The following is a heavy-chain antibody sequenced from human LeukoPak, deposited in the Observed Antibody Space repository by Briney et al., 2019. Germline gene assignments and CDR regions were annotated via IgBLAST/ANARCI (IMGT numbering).Heavy chain of an antibody. CDR1: GGSISSYY. V-gene: IGHV4-59*01. J-gene: IGHJ4*02. CDR3: ARNGGPSGVDY. D-gene: IGHD3-10*01. Sequence: RPSETLSLTCTVSGGSISSYYWSWIRQPPGKGLEWIGYIYYSGSTNYNPPLKSRVTISVDTSKNQFSLKLSSVTAADTAVYYCARNGGPSGVDYWGQGTLVTVSS. CDR2: IYYSGST.